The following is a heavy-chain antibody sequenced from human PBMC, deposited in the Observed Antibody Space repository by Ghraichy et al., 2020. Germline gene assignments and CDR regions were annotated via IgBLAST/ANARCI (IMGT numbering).Heavy chain of an antibody. Sequence: SETLSLTCAVSGGSISSSNWWSWVRQPPGKGLEWIGEIYHSGSTNYNPSLKSRVTISVDKSKNQFSLKLSSATAADTAVYYCARDNDCSSTSCRYYFDYWGQGTLVTVSS. D-gene: IGHD2-2*01. CDR2: IYHSGST. CDR1: GGSISSSNW. CDR3: ARDNDCSSTSCRYYFDY. J-gene: IGHJ4*02. V-gene: IGHV4-4*02.